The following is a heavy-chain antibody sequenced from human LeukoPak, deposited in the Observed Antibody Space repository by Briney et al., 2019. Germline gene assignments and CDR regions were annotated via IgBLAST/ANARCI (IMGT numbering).Heavy chain of an antibody. D-gene: IGHD2-15*01. CDR2: RSYDGSNK. J-gene: IGHJ3*02. CDR1: GFTSSSYG. Sequence: GGSLRLSCAASGFTSSSYGMHWVRQAPGKGLEWVAVRSYDGSNKYYADSVKGRFTISRDNSQNTLYLQMNSLRVEDTAIYYCARGAPLVAVTTGAFDIWGQGTMVTVSS. CDR3: ARGAPLVAVTTGAFDI. V-gene: IGHV3-30*03.